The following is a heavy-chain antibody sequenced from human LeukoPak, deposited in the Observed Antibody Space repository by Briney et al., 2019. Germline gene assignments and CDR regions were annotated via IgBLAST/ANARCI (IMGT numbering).Heavy chain of an antibody. J-gene: IGHJ4*02. Sequence: GGSLRLSCGGSGFTFSSYVMSWVRQAPGKGLEWVSAISGSGTDTFYANSVKGRFTISRDNPKNTLYLQMNSLRAEDTAVYYCAKGGGSSCYSPSDYWGQGTLVTVSS. D-gene: IGHD2-15*01. CDR1: GFTFSSYV. V-gene: IGHV3-23*01. CDR3: AKGGGSSCYSPSDY. CDR2: ISGSGTDT.